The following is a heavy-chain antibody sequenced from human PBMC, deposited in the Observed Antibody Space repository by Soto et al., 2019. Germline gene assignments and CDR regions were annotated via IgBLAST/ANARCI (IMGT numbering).Heavy chain of an antibody. J-gene: IGHJ6*02. Sequence: EVQLVESGGGLVQPGGSLRLSCAASGFTFSSYSMNWVRQAPGKGLEWVSYISSSSSTIYYADSVKGRFTISRDNAKNSLYLQMNSLRDEDTAVYYCARKNTYYYDSSGLMDVWGQGTTVTVSS. D-gene: IGHD3-22*01. CDR2: ISSSSSTI. CDR1: GFTFSSYS. V-gene: IGHV3-48*02. CDR3: ARKNTYYYDSSGLMDV.